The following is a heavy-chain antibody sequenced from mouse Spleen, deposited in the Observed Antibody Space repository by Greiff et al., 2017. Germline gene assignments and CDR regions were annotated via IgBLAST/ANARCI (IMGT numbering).Heavy chain of an antibody. CDR2: IYPRSGNT. D-gene: IGHD1-1*01. V-gene: IGHV1-81*01. Sequence: VQLVESGAGLARPGASVKLSCKASGYTFTSYGISWVKQRTGQGLEWIGEIYPRSGNTYYNEKFKGKATLTADKSSSTAYMELRSLTSEDSAVYFCASRTTEGFAYWGQGTLVTVSA. CDR3: ASRTTEGFAY. CDR1: GYTFTSYG. J-gene: IGHJ3*01.